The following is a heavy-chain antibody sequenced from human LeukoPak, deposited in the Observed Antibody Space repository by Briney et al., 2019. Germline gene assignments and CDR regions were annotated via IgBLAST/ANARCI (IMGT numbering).Heavy chain of an antibody. CDR3: ARGRVHELLYLCY. J-gene: IGHJ4*02. CDR1: GYTFTSYD. Sequence: ASVKVSCKASGYTFTSYDINWVRQATGQGLEWMGWMNPNSGNTGYAQKFQGRVTMIRNTAISTAYMELSSLRSEDTAVYYCARGRVHELLYLCYWGQGTLVTVSS. CDR2: MNPNSGNT. D-gene: IGHD3-10*01. V-gene: IGHV1-8*01.